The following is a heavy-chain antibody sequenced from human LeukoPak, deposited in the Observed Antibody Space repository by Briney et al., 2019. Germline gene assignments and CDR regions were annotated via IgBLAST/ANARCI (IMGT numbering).Heavy chain of an antibody. Sequence: GGSLRLSCAASGFTFSGYAMSWVRQAPGKGLEWVSAISGSGGSTYYADSVKGRFTISRDNSKNTLYLQMNSLRAEDTAVYYCAKRPSYSYGYYWGQGTLVTVSS. CDR2: ISGSGGST. CDR3: AKRPSYSYGYY. D-gene: IGHD5-18*01. J-gene: IGHJ4*02. CDR1: GFTFSGYA. V-gene: IGHV3-23*01.